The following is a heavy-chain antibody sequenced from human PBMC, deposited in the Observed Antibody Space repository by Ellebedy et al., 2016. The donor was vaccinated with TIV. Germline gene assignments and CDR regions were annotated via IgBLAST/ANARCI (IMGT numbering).Heavy chain of an antibody. CDR3: ATDKVCFTFDI. Sequence: GESLKISCAASGFAFETDWMTWVRQAPGKELEWVANIETNGDEEYYVDSVKGRFTISRDNAKNSLYLQLNSLRVDDTAMYYCATDKVCFTFDIWGRGTMVTVSS. J-gene: IGHJ3*02. CDR1: GFAFETDW. V-gene: IGHV3-7*01. CDR2: IETNGDEE.